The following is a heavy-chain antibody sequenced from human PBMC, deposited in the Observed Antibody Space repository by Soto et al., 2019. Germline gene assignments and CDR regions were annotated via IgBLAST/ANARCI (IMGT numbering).Heavy chain of an antibody. V-gene: IGHV4-34*01. CDR1: GGSFSGYY. CDR2: INHSGST. D-gene: IGHD2-8*02. Sequence: SETLSLTCAVYGGSFSGYYWTWIRQPPGTGLEWIGEINHSGSTNYNPSLKSRVTISVDTSKNQFSLKLTSVIAADTAVYYCARDKITGLFDYWGQGTLVTVSS. CDR3: ARDKITGLFDY. J-gene: IGHJ4*02.